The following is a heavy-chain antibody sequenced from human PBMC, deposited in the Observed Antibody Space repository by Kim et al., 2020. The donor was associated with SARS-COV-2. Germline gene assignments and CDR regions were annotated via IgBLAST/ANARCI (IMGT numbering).Heavy chain of an antibody. CDR3: ARAGGSYSSSSGAFDI. D-gene: IGHD6-6*01. Sequence: SLKSRVTMSVDTSKNQFSLNLISVTAADTAVYYCARAGGSYSSSSGAFDIWGQGTMVTVSS. J-gene: IGHJ3*02. V-gene: IGHV4-4*07.